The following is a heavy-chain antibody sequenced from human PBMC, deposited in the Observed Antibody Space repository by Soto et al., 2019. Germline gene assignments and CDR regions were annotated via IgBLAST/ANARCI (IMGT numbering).Heavy chain of an antibody. CDR1: GGSIDSYC. CDR3: ARWATGASSHGMDV. J-gene: IGHJ6*02. D-gene: IGHD1-1*01. V-gene: IGHV4-4*07. Sequence: PSETLSLTCSVSGGSIDSYCWSWIRQPAGKGLEWLGRIYSSGGTNYNVSLESRVTMSVDTSKSQFSLELRSVTAADTAVYYCARWATGASSHGMDVWGPGTTVTVSS. CDR2: IYSSGGT.